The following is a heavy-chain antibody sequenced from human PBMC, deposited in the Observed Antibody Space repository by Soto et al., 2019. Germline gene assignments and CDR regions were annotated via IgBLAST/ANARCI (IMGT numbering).Heavy chain of an antibody. CDR2: IKQDGSEK. D-gene: IGHD2-2*01. CDR1: GFTFSSYW. Sequence: GGSLRLSCAASGFTFSSYWMSWVRQAPGKGLEWVANIKQDGSEKYYVDSVKGRFTISRDNAKNSLYLQMNSLRAEDTAVYYCARDRYCSSTSCYDPYYYYYYYMDVWGKGTTVTVSS. J-gene: IGHJ6*03. CDR3: ARDRYCSSTSCYDPYYYYYYYMDV. V-gene: IGHV3-7*01.